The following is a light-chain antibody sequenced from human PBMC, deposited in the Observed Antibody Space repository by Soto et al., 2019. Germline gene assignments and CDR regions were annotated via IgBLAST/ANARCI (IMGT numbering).Light chain of an antibody. Sequence: QSVLTQPPSVSGSPGQSVTISCTGTSXDVGSYNRVSWYQQPPGTAPKLMIYEVSNRPSGVPDRFSGSKSGNTASLTISGLQAEDEADYYCNSYTTSATYVFGTGTKVTVL. CDR1: SXDVGSYNR. J-gene: IGLJ1*01. CDR3: NSYTTSATYV. CDR2: EVS. V-gene: IGLV2-18*02.